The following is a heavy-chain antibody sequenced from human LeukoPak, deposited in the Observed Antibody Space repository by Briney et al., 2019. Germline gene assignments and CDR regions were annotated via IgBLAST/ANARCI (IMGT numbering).Heavy chain of an antibody. V-gene: IGHV4-59*01. CDR3: ARVPGSGSRWFDP. CDR2: IYYGGST. J-gene: IGHJ5*02. Sequence: SETLSLTCTVSGGSISSYYWSWIRQPPGKGLEWIGYIYYGGSTNYNPSLKSRVTISVDTSKNQFSLKLSSVTAADTAVYYCARVPGSGSRWFDPWGQGTLVTVSS. D-gene: IGHD3-10*01. CDR1: GGSISSYY.